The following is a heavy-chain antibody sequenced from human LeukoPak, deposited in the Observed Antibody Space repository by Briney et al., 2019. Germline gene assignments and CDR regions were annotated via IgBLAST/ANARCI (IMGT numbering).Heavy chain of an antibody. CDR2: FDPEDGET. D-gene: IGHD1-26*01. CDR3: ARDPALGGSPGTNWFDP. J-gene: IGHJ5*02. CDR1: GYTLTELS. Sequence: GASVKVSCKVSGYTLTELSMHWVRQAPGKGLEWMGGFDPEDGETIYAQKFQGRVTMTRDTSTSTVYMELSSLRSEDTAVYYCARDPALGGSPGTNWFDPWGQGTLVTVSS. V-gene: IGHV1-24*01.